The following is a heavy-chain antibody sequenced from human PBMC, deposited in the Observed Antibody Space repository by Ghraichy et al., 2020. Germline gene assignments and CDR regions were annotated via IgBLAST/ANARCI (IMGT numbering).Heavy chain of an antibody. J-gene: IGHJ6*02. D-gene: IGHD5-12*01. CDR2: IRSTSSTI. CDR3: ARSGYNGYDDNYYYYNGMDV. V-gene: IGHV3-48*02. Sequence: SCAASGFTFSSYSMHWVRQAPGKGLEWVSYIRSTSSTIYYADSVKGRFTISRDNAKNSLYLQMNSLRDEDTAVYYCARSGYNGYDDNYYYYNGMDVWGQGTTVTVS. CDR1: GFTFSSYS.